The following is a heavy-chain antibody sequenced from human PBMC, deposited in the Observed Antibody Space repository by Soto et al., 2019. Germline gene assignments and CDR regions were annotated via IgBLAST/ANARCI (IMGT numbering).Heavy chain of an antibody. CDR3: ARAILHIVVVPAAMGY. J-gene: IGHJ4*02. D-gene: IGHD2-2*01. CDR2: ISYDGSNK. CDR1: GFTFSSYA. V-gene: IGHV3-30-3*01. Sequence: GGSLRLSCAASGFTFSSYAMHWVRQAPGKGLEWVAVISYDGSNKYYADSVKGRFTISRDNSKNTLYLQMNSLRAEDTAVYYCARAILHIVVVPAAMGYWGQGTLVTVS.